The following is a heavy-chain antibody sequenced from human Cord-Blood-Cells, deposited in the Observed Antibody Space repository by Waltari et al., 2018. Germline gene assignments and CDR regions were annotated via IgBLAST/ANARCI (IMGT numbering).Heavy chain of an antibody. Sequence: QVQLQESGPELVKPSETLYLTCTVSGGSVSSGSYYWSWIRQRPGKGLEWTGYIYYSGSTNYNPSLRSRVTRSVDTSKNQFSLKLSSVSAADTAVYYCARRPARYYDFWSGYYWFDPWGQGTLVTVSS. V-gene: IGHV4-61*01. CDR1: GGSVSSGSYY. CDR2: IYYSGST. J-gene: IGHJ5*02. D-gene: IGHD3-3*01. CDR3: ARRPARYYDFWSGYYWFDP.